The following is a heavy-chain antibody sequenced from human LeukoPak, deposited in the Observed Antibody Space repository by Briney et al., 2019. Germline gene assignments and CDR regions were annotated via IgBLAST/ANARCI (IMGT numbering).Heavy chain of an antibody. D-gene: IGHD3-3*01. J-gene: IGHJ6*04. V-gene: IGHV3-7*01. Sequence: GGSLRLSCAASGFTFSSYWMSWVRQAPGKGLEWVANIKQDGSEKYYVDSVKGRFTISRDNAKNSLYLQMNSLRAEDTAVYYCASFTLRITIFGVVPMDVWGKGTTVTVSS. CDR3: ASFTLRITIFGVVPMDV. CDR2: IKQDGSEK. CDR1: GFTFSSYW.